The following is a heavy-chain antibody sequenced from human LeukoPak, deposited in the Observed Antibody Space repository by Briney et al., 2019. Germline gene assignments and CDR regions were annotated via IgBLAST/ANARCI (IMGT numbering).Heavy chain of an antibody. CDR3: ARRSNPYSSSWYFDY. V-gene: IGHV5-51*01. Sequence: RGESLKISCKGSGYSFTSYWIGWVRQMPGKGLEWMGIIYPGDSDTRYSPSFQGQVTISADKSISTAYLQWSSLKASDTAMYYCARRSNPYSSSWYFDYWGQGTLVTVSS. J-gene: IGHJ4*02. CDR1: GYSFTSYW. D-gene: IGHD6-13*01. CDR2: IYPGDSDT.